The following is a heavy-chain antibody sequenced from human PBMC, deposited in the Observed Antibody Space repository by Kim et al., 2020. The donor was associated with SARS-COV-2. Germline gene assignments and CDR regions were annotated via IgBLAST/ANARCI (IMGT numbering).Heavy chain of an antibody. D-gene: IGHD6-13*01. Sequence: GGSLRLSCAASGFTFSSYGMHWVRQAPGKGLEWVAMIWYDGSTKYHADSVKGRFTISRDNSKKTLYLQMNVLRADDTAVYYCARDEGGAAAGVDYYYGMDVWGQGTTVTVSS. CDR2: IWYDGSTK. CDR1: GFTFSSYG. V-gene: IGHV3-33*01. J-gene: IGHJ6*02. CDR3: ARDEGGAAAGVDYYYGMDV.